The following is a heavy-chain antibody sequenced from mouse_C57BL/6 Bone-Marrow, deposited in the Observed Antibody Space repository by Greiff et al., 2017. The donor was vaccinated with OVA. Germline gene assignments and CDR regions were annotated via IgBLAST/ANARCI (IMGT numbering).Heavy chain of an antibody. CDR1: GYTFTSYW. CDR2: IDPSDSYT. Sequence: QVQLKQPGAELVMPGASVKLSCKASGYTFTSYWMHWVKQRPGQGLEWIGEIDPSDSYTNYNQKFKGKSTLTVDKSSSTAYMQLSSLTSEDSAVYYCARYGGLGWYFDVWGTGTTGTVSS. D-gene: IGHD1-1*02. V-gene: IGHV1-69*01. J-gene: IGHJ1*03. CDR3: ARYGGLGWYFDV.